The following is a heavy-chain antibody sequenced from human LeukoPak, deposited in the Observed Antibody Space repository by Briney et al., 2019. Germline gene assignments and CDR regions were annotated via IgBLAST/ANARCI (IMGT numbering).Heavy chain of an antibody. CDR2: INHSGST. Sequence: SETLSLTCAVYGGSFSGYYWSWIRQPPGKGLEWIGEINHSGSTNYNPSLKSRVTISVDTSKNQFSLKLSSVTAADTAVYYFARGCSYGYDYWGQGTLVTVSS. CDR1: GGSFSGYY. D-gene: IGHD5-18*01. CDR3: ARGCSYGYDY. V-gene: IGHV4-34*01. J-gene: IGHJ4*02.